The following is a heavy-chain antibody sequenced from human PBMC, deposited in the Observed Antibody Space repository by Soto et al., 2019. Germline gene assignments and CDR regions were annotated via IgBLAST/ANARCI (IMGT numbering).Heavy chain of an antibody. CDR3: ARWWSGSRQGFDP. CDR1: GASISSCDYY. Sequence: QVQLQESGPGLVKPSQTLALTCTVSGASISSCDYYWSWIRQHPGKVLEWIGYIYYSGSTYYSPSLKSRVNISVDTCKNQFSLKLISVTAADRDVYYCARWWSGSRQGFDPWGQGTLVTVSS. J-gene: IGHJ5*02. CDR2: IYYSGST. V-gene: IGHV4-31*03. D-gene: IGHD3-3*01.